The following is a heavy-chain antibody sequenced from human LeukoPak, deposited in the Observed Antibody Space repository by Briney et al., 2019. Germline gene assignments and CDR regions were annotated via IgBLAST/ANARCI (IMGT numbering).Heavy chain of an antibody. D-gene: IGHD5-12*01. Sequence: GASVKVSCKASGYTLSNYDINWVRQATGQGLEWMGWMNPNSGNTGYAQRFQGRVTMIRNTSISTAYMELSSLRSEDTAVYYCAREGGFSAHYYYYGMDVWGQGTTVTVSS. CDR3: AREGGFSAHYYYYGMDV. J-gene: IGHJ6*02. V-gene: IGHV1-8*01. CDR2: MNPNSGNT. CDR1: GYTLSNYD.